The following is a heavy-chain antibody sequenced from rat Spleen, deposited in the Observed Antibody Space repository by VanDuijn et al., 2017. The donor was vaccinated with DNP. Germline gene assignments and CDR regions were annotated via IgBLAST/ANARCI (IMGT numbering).Heavy chain of an antibody. CDR2: INSAGST. CDR3: ARWYNYLDY. Sequence: EVQLQESGPGLVKPSQSLSLTCSVTGYSITSSYRWNWIRKFPGNKLEWMGYINSAGSTNYNPSLKSRISITRDTSKNQFFLQLNPVTTEDTATYYGARWYNYLDYWGQGVMVTVAS. D-gene: IGHD1-5*01. J-gene: IGHJ2*01. CDR1: GYSITSSYR. V-gene: IGHV3-3*01.